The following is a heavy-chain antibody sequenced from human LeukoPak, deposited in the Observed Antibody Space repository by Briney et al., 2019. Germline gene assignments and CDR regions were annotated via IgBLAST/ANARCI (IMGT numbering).Heavy chain of an antibody. CDR2: IYYSGST. V-gene: IGHV4-30-4*01. Sequence: PSETLSLTCTVSGASMSSGDYYWSWIRQPPGKGLEWIGYIYYSGSTYYNPSLKSRVTISVDTSKNQFSLKLSSVTAADTAVYYCARDGGSSWYSDAFDIWGQGTMVTVSS. CDR3: ARDGGSSWYSDAFDI. D-gene: IGHD6-13*01. J-gene: IGHJ3*02. CDR1: GASMSSGDYY.